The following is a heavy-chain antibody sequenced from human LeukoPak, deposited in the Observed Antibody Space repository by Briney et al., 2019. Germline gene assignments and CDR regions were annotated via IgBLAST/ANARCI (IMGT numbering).Heavy chain of an antibody. CDR2: INPNSGGT. Sequence: ASVKVSCKASGYTFTGYYMHWVRQAPGQGLEWMGWINPNSGGTNYAQKFQGRVTMTRDTSISTAYMELSRLRSDDTAVYYCARDIILGPYYYGSGGAFDIWGQGTMVTVSS. V-gene: IGHV1-2*02. CDR1: GYTFTGYY. D-gene: IGHD3-10*01. CDR3: ARDIILGPYYYGSGGAFDI. J-gene: IGHJ3*02.